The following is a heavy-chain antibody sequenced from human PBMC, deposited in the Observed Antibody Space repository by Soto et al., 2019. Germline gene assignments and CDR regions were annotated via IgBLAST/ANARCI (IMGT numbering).Heavy chain of an antibody. V-gene: IGHV3-21*01. CDR1: GFTFSSYS. Sequence: PGGSLRLSCAASGFTFSSYSMNWVRQAPGKGLEWVSSISSSSSYIYYADSVKGRFTISRDNAKNSLYLQMNSLRAEDTAVYYCASLADYYDSSGYYPNFDYWGQGTLVTVSS. CDR2: ISSSSSYI. CDR3: ASLADYYDSSGYYPNFDY. D-gene: IGHD3-22*01. J-gene: IGHJ4*02.